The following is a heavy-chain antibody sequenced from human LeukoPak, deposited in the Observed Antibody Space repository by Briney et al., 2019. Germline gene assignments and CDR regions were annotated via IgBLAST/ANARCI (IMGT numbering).Heavy chain of an antibody. CDR1: GGSISSYY. J-gene: IGHJ4*02. CDR2: IYYSGST. V-gene: IGHV4-59*01. D-gene: IGHD6-19*01. Sequence: SETLSLTCTVSGGSISSYYWNWIRQPPGKGLEWIGYIYYSGSTNYNPSLNSRVTISVDTSKNQFSLKLSSVTAAGTAVYYCARSIAVAGTGIDYWGRGTLVTVSS. CDR3: ARSIAVAGTGIDY.